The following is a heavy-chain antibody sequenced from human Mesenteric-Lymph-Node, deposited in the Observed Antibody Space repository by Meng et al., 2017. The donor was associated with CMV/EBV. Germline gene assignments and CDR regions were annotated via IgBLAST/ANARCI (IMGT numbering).Heavy chain of an antibody. CDR3: ARVYYYDSSGYYFNWFDP. Sequence: ASVKVSCKASGYTFTSYGISWVRQAPGQGLEWMGWISAYNGNTNYAQKLQGRVTMTTDTSTSTAYMELRSLRSDGTAVYYCARVYYYDSSGYYFNWFDPWGQGTLVTVSS. J-gene: IGHJ5*02. V-gene: IGHV1-18*01. CDR2: ISAYNGNT. D-gene: IGHD3-22*01. CDR1: GYTFTSYG.